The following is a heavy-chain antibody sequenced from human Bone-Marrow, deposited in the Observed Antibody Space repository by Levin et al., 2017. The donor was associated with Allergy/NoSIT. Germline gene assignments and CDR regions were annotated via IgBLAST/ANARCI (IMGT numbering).Heavy chain of an antibody. V-gene: IGHV3-13*05. CDR1: GFTFSSYD. Sequence: PGGSLRLSCAASGFTFSSYDMHWVRQATGKGLEWVSAIGTAGDPYYPGSVKGRFTISRENAKNSLYLQMNSLRAGDTAVYYCARAPPRYCSGGSCDNYYYYMDVWGKGTTVTVSS. J-gene: IGHJ6*03. CDR2: IGTAGDP. CDR3: ARAPPRYCSGGSCDNYYYYMDV. D-gene: IGHD2-15*01.